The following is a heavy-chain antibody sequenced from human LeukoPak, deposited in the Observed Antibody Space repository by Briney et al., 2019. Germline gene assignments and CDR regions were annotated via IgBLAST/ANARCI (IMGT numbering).Heavy chain of an antibody. CDR2: ISYDGSNK. CDR1: GFTFSSYG. Sequence: GGSLRLSCAASGFTFSSYGMHWVRQAPGKGLEWVAVISYDGSNKYYADSVKGRFTISRDNSKNTLYLQMNSLRAEDTAVYYCARDPPHGMDVWGQGTTVTVSS. V-gene: IGHV3-30*03. J-gene: IGHJ6*02. CDR3: ARDPPHGMDV.